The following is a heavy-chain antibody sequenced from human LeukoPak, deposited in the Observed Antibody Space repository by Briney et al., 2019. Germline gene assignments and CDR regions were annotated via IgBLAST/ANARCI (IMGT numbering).Heavy chain of an antibody. J-gene: IGHJ6*03. CDR2: IIPIFGTA. CDR3: ARNGVGEYQLRLYYMDV. V-gene: IGHV1-69*05. D-gene: IGHD2-2*01. Sequence: SVKVSCKASGYTFTSYGISWVQQAPGQGLEWMGGIIPIFGTANYAQKFQGRVTITTDESTSTAYMELSSLRSEDTAVYYCARNGVGEYQLRLYYMDVWGKGTTVTVSS. CDR1: GYTFTSYG.